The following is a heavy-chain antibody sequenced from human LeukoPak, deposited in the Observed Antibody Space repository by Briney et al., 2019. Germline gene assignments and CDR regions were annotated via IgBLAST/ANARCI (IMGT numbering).Heavy chain of an antibody. V-gene: IGHV3-74*01. J-gene: IGHJ4*02. CDR1: GFTLSRNW. CDR2: INSDGSIT. CDR3: AKIDAY. Sequence: PGGSLTLSCAASGFTLSRNWMHWVRQAPGKGVVWVSRINSDGSITNYADSVKGRFNISRDNAKNTLYLKTSSLRAEDTAVYYCAKIDAYWGQGTLVTVSS.